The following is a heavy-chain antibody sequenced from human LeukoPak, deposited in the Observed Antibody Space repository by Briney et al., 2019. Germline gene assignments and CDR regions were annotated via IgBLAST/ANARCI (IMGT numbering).Heavy chain of an antibody. CDR2: ISSSSRYI. CDR1: GFTFSSYS. J-gene: IGHJ3*02. D-gene: IGHD5-24*01. CDR3: ARVVRGRWLQRSLDAFDI. Sequence: GGSLRLSCAASGFTFSSYSMNWVRQAPGKGLEWVSSISSSSRYIYYADSVKGRFTISRDNAKNSLYLQMNSLRAEDTAVYYCARVVRGRWLQRSLDAFDIWGQGTMVTVSS. V-gene: IGHV3-21*01.